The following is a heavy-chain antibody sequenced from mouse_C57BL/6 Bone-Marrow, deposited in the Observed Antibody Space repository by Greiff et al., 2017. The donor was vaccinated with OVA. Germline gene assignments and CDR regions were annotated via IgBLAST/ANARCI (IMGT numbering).Heavy chain of an antibody. CDR1: EYEFPSHD. V-gene: IGHV5-2*03. J-gene: IGHJ1*03. CDR3: ARHSNYWDFDG. CDR2: INSDGGST. D-gene: IGHD2-5*01. Sequence: EVKLVESGGGLVQPGESLKLSCESNEYEFPSHDLSWVRKTPEKRLELVAAINSDGGSTYYPDTMERRFIISRDNTKKTLYLQMSRLRSEDTAMYYWARHSNYWDFDGWGTGTTVTVSS.